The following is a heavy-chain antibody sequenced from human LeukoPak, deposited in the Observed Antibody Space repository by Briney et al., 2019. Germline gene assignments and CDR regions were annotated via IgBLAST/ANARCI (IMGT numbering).Heavy chain of an antibody. Sequence: GESLRISCKGSGYDSGYSLTSHWIAWVRQMPGKGLEWMGIIYPRDSKTIYSPSFQGQVTISVDTSINTAYLQGISLKASDTAMYYCARHPIASGGAYNWFAPWGQGTLVTVSS. CDR1: GYSLTSHW. CDR3: ARHPIASGGAYNWFAP. J-gene: IGHJ5*02. D-gene: IGHD6-13*01. V-gene: IGHV5-51*01. CDR2: IYPRDSKT.